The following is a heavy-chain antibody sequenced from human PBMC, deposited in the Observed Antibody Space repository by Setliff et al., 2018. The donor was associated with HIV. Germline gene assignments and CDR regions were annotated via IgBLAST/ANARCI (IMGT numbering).Heavy chain of an antibody. Sequence: ASVKVSCKASGYTFTSYYMHWVRQAPGQGLEWMGIINPSGGSTYYAQKFQGRVTMTRATSTTTVYMELTSLRSEDTAVYYCARDIAAAGNAFDVWGQGTMVTVSS. CDR3: ARDIAAAGNAFDV. V-gene: IGHV1-46*01. J-gene: IGHJ3*01. D-gene: IGHD6-13*01. CDR2: INPSGGST. CDR1: GYTFTSYY.